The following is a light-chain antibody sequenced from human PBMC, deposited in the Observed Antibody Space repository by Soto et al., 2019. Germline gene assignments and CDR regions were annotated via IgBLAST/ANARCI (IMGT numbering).Light chain of an antibody. J-gene: IGLJ1*01. V-gene: IGLV2-14*01. Sequence: QSVLTQPASVSGSPGQSITISCTGTSSDVGGYNYVSWYQQHPGKAPKLMIYEVSNRPSGVSNRFSGSKSGNTASLTISGLQAEDEADYYGSSYTSSSTIFGTGTKLTVL. CDR2: EVS. CDR3: SSYTSSSTI. CDR1: SSDVGGYNY.